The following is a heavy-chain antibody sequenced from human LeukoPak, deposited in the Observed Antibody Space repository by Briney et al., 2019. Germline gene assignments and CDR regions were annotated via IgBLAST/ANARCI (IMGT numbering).Heavy chain of an antibody. J-gene: IGHJ5*02. V-gene: IGHV1-2*02. Sequence: GASVKVSCKASGYTFTGYYMHWVRQAPGQGLEWMGWINPNSGGTNYAQKFQGRVTMTRDTSISTAYMELCRLRSDDTAVYYCARSRIAARRGHWFDPWGQGTLVTVSS. D-gene: IGHD6-6*01. CDR1: GYTFTGYY. CDR3: ARSRIAARRGHWFDP. CDR2: INPNSGGT.